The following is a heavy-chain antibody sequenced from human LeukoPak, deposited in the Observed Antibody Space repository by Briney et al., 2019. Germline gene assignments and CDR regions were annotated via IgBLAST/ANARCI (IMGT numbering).Heavy chain of an antibody. V-gene: IGHV3-21*01. CDR2: ISGSSSDI. Sequence: AGGSLRLSCAASGFTFSSYEMNWVRQAPGKGLEWVSSISGSSSDIYYADSVKGRFTISRDNAKNSLYLQMKSLRAEDAAVYYCARRGYHDYSGFDYWGQGTLVTVSS. CDR3: ARRGYHDYSGFDY. CDR1: GFTFSSYE. J-gene: IGHJ4*02. D-gene: IGHD1-26*01.